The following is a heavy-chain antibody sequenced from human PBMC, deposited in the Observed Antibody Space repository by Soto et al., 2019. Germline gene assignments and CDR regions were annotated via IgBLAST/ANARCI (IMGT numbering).Heavy chain of an antibody. V-gene: IGHV3-7*05. J-gene: IGHJ3*02. CDR1: RFAISDYW. CDR3: ARDRTTYDGSAYYDALDM. CDR2: LNEDGSER. D-gene: IGHD3-22*01. Sequence: GGSLRLSCVASRFAISDYWMTWVRQAPGKGLEWVANLNEDGSERQYVDSVKGRFTISRDNAENSLYLQMNSLRDEDTAVYYCARDRTTYDGSAYYDALDMWGQGTMVTVSS.